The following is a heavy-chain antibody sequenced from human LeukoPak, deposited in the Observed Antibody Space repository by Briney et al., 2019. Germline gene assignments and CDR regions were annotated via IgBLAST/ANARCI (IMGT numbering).Heavy chain of an antibody. CDR3: AKDPQSTYSSGWFDY. J-gene: IGHJ4*02. CDR1: GFTFSDYY. D-gene: IGHD6-19*01. CDR2: ISGSGGST. V-gene: IGHV3-23*01. Sequence: GGSLRLSCAVSGFTFSDYYMSWVRQAPGKGLEWVSAISGSGGSTYYADSVKGRFTISRDNSKNTLYLQMNSLRAEDTAVYYCAKDPQSTYSSGWFDYWGQGTLVTVSS.